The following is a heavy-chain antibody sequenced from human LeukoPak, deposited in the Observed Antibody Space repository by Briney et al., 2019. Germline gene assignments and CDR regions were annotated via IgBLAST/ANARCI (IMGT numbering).Heavy chain of an antibody. Sequence: GESLRLSCAASGFTFSSYSMNWVRQAPGKGLEWVSSISSSSSYIYYADSVKGRFTISRDNAKNSLYLQMNSLRAEDTAVYYCARDPAEANYGHFGYFDYWGQGTLVTVSS. V-gene: IGHV3-21*01. CDR3: ARDPAEANYGHFGYFDY. D-gene: IGHD4-17*01. J-gene: IGHJ4*02. CDR2: ISSSSSYI. CDR1: GFTFSSYS.